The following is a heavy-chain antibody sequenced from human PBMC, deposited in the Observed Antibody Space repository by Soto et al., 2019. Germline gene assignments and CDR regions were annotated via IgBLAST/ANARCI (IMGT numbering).Heavy chain of an antibody. CDR2: ISGSGGIT. Sequence: GXSLRLSCAASGXTFSSYAISWVRQAPGKGLEWFSAISGSGGITYYADSVKGRFTISRDNSKNTLYLQMNSLRAEDKAVYYCAKAYYDFWSLDYWGQGTLGTVS. J-gene: IGHJ4*02. CDR3: AKAYYDFWSLDY. CDR1: GXTFSSYA. V-gene: IGHV3-23*01. D-gene: IGHD3-3*01.